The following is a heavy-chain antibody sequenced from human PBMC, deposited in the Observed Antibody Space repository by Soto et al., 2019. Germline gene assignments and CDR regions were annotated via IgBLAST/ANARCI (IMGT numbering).Heavy chain of an antibody. CDR3: ARVVVAATRSYYYMDV. D-gene: IGHD2-15*01. Sequence: QVQLQESGPGLVKPSETLSLTCTVSGGSISSYYWSWIRQPPGKGLEWIGYIYYSGSTNYNPSLKSRVTISVDTSKNQFSLKLSSVTAADTAVYYGARVVVAATRSYYYMDVWGKGTTVTVSS. CDR1: GGSISSYY. CDR2: IYYSGST. V-gene: IGHV4-59*01. J-gene: IGHJ6*03.